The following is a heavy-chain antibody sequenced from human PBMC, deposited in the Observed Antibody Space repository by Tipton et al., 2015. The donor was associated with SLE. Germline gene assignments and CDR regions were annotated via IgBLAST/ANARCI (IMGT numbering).Heavy chain of an antibody. CDR1: GFTFSSYA. D-gene: IGHD1-14*01. CDR2: ISGSGGST. Sequence: SLRLSCAASGFTFSSYAMSWVRQAPGKGLEWVSAISGSGGSTYYADSVKGRFTISRDNAKNSLYLQMNSLRAEDTAVYYCARTYTRWAFDIWGQGTMVTVSS. J-gene: IGHJ3*02. CDR3: ARTYTRWAFDI. V-gene: IGHV3-23*01.